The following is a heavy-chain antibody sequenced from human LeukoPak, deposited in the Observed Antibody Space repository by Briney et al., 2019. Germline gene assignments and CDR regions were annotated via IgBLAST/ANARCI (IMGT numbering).Heavy chain of an antibody. Sequence: SETLSLTCAVYGGSFSGYYWSWTRQPPGKGLEWIGEINHSGSTNYNPSLKSRVTISVDTSKNQFSLKLSSVTAADTAVYYCARGNYYDSSGYYYFDYWGQGTLVTVSS. CDR2: INHSGST. V-gene: IGHV4-34*01. J-gene: IGHJ4*02. CDR1: GGSFSGYY. CDR3: ARGNYYDSSGYYYFDY. D-gene: IGHD3-22*01.